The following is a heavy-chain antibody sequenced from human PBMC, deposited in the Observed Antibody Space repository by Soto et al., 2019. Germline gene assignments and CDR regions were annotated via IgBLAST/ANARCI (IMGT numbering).Heavy chain of an antibody. V-gene: IGHV1-69*13. Sequence: SAVKVSCKASGCTFSSYAISCVRQAPVQGLEWMGGIIPIFGTANYAQKFQGRVTITADESTSTAYMELSSLRSEDTAVYYCARDVSYYYDSSGYYPPYDWFDPWGQGTLVTVSS. CDR1: GCTFSSYA. D-gene: IGHD3-22*01. CDR2: IIPIFGTA. CDR3: ARDVSYYYDSSGYYPPYDWFDP. J-gene: IGHJ5*02.